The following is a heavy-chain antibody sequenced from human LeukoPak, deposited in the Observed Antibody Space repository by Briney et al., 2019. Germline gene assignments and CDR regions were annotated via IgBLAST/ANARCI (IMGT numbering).Heavy chain of an antibody. CDR3: ARMIRSGLESRTLSANYYYMDV. CDR2: IDWDDDE. D-gene: IGHD1-1*01. Sequence: SGPALVKPTQTLTLTCTFSGFSLITSGMCVSWIRQPPGKALEWLARIDWDDDEYYNTSLRTRLTISKDTSKNQVVLIMTNMDPVDTATYYCARMIRSGLESRTLSANYYYMDVWGQGTTVIVPS. CDR1: GFSLITSGMC. J-gene: IGHJ6*03. V-gene: IGHV2-70*11.